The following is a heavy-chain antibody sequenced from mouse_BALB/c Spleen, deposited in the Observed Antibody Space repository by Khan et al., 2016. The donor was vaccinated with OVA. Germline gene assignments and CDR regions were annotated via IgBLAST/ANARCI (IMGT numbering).Heavy chain of an antibody. CDR1: GYSITSDYA. D-gene: IGHD4-1*01. CDR2: ISYIGST. Sequence: EVQLQESGTGLVNPSQSLSLSCTVTGYSITSDYAWNWIRQFPGNNLEWMGYISYIGSTSYNPSLKSRISITRDTSKNQFFLQLNSVTTEDTATYYCARLGPGFTFWGQGTLVTVSA. J-gene: IGHJ3*01. CDR3: ARLGPGFTF. V-gene: IGHV3-2*02.